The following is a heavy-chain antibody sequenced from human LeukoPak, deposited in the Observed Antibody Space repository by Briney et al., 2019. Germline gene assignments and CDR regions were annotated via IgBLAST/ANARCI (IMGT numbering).Heavy chain of an antibody. CDR2: IGGSGTTI. D-gene: IGHD3-10*01. J-gene: IGHJ4*02. CDR1: GFTFTNYA. CDR3: ARFAGSGSYYIDY. V-gene: IGHV3-48*04. Sequence: PGGSLRLSCAASGFTFTNYALHWVRQAPGKGLEWVSYIGGSGTTIFYAHSVKGRFTISRDNAKNSLYLQMNSLRAEDAAVYYCARFAGSGSYYIDYWGQGTLITVSS.